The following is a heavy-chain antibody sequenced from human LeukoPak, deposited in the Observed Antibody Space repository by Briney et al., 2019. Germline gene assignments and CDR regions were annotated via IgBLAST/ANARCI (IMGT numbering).Heavy chain of an antibody. CDR1: GYTFTAYY. J-gene: IGHJ4*02. Sequence: GASVKVSCKASGYTFTAYYMHWVRQAPGQGLEWMGGIIPIFGTANYAQKFQGRVTITADESTSTAYMELSSLRSEDTAVYYCAGHRVEKYQLPHFDYWGQGTLVTVSS. CDR2: IIPIFGTA. D-gene: IGHD2-2*01. V-gene: IGHV1-69*13. CDR3: AGHRVEKYQLPHFDY.